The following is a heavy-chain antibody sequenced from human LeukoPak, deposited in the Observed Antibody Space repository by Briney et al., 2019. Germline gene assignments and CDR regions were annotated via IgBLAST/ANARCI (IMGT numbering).Heavy chain of an antibody. J-gene: IGHJ6*02. V-gene: IGHV4-30-4*08. D-gene: IGHD2-2*01. CDR3: ARLSYCSSTSCYWRVYYYGMDV. CDR2: IYYSGST. Sequence: SETLSLTCTVSGGSISSGDYYWTWIRQHPGRGLEWIGYIYYSGSTYYNPSLKSRVTISVDTSKNQFSLKLSSVTAADTAVYYCARLSYCSSTSCYWRVYYYGMDVWGQGTTVTVSS. CDR1: GGSISSGDYY.